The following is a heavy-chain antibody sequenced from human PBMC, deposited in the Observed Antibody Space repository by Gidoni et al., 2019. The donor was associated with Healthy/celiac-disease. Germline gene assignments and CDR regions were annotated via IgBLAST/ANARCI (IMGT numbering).Heavy chain of an antibody. CDR2: IYPGDSDT. D-gene: IGHD6-6*01. CDR3: ARDTYGSSSLDYYYGMDV. J-gene: IGHJ6*02. V-gene: IGHV5-51*01. CDR1: GYSFTSYW. Sequence: EVQLVQSGAEVKKPGESLKISCKGSGYSFTSYWLGWVRQMPGKGLEWMGIIYPGDSDTRDSPSFQGQVTISADKSISTAYLQWSSLKASDTAMYYCARDTYGSSSLDYYYGMDVWGQGTTVTVSS.